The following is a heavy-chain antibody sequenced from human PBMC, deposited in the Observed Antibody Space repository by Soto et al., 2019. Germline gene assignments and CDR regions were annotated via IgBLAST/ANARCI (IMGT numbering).Heavy chain of an antibody. V-gene: IGHV4-34*01. Sequence: QVHLQQKGAGLLRPSETLSLSCAVSGGSFNGYYWTWIRQSPGKGLEWIGEINHSGSTNSNPSLRSRVTISVDRSKTEFSVNLTSVTAADAAVYYCARGRGFMSRKALDVWGLGTRVIVSS. CDR2: INHSGST. J-gene: IGHJ3*01. CDR1: GGSFNGYY. CDR3: ARGRGFMSRKALDV.